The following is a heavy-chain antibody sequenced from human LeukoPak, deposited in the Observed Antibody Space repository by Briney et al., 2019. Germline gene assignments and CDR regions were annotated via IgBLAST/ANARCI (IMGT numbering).Heavy chain of an antibody. Sequence: GGSLRLSCAASGFTVSSNEMSWVRQAPGKGLEWVSSISGGSTYYADSRKGRFTISRDNSKNTLHLQMNSLRAEDTAVYYCATRYCSGTSCYRGAFDVWGQGTMVTVSS. CDR3: ATRYCSGTSCYRGAFDV. D-gene: IGHD2-2*02. J-gene: IGHJ3*01. V-gene: IGHV3-38-3*01. CDR2: ISGGST. CDR1: GFTVSSNE.